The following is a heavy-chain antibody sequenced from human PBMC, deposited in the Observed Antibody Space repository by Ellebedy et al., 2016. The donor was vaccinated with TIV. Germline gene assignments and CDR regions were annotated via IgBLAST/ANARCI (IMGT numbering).Heavy chain of an antibody. V-gene: IGHV4-59*12. CDR1: GGSISSNY. J-gene: IGHJ4*02. D-gene: IGHD1-26*01. CDR3: ARDRGSVTFDY. Sequence: SETLSLTCTVSGGSISSNYWSWIRQPPGKGLEWIGYIYYSGSTNYNPSLKSRVTISVDTSKSQLSLKLTSVAAADTAVYYCARDRGSVTFDYWGQGTLVTVSS. CDR2: IYYSGST.